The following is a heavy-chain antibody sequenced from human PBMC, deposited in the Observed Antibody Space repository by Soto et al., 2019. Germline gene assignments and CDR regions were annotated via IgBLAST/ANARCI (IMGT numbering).Heavy chain of an antibody. J-gene: IGHJ6*02. CDR3: AGVDLYVTPSPQDV. D-gene: IGHD3-16*01. CDR1: GYTFTSYD. V-gene: IGHV1-3*01. Sequence: ASVKVSCKASGYTFTSYDINWVRQAPGQRLEWMGWINAGNGNTKYSQKFQGRVTITRDTSASTAYMELSSLRSDDTAMYYCAGVDLYVTPSPQDVWGQGTTVTVSS. CDR2: INAGNGNT.